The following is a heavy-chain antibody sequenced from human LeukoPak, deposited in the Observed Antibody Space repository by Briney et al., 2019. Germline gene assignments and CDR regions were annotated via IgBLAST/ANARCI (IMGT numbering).Heavy chain of an antibody. J-gene: IGHJ4*02. CDR2: ISYDGTNK. CDR3: AKPGDCSSTSCWRDY. CDR1: GFTFSTYA. Sequence: GGSLRLSCTASGFTFSTYAMHWVRQAPGKGLEWVAVISYDGTNKYYADSMKGRFTISRDNSKNTLYLQMNSLRAEDTAVYYCAKPGDCSSTSCWRDYWGQGTLVTVSS. D-gene: IGHD2-2*01. V-gene: IGHV3-30-3*02.